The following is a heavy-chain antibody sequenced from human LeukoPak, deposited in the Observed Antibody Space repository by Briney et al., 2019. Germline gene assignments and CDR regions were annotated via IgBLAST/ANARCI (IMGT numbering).Heavy chain of an antibody. Sequence: PGGSLRLSCGASGFTFSSYGMSWVRQAPGKGLEWVSAISGSGGSTYYADSVKGRFTISRDNSKNTLYLQMNSLRAEDTAVYYCARGHGRAIVVVVAAVPDYWGQGTLVTVSS. J-gene: IGHJ4*02. CDR2: ISGSGGST. CDR3: ARGHGRAIVVVVAAVPDY. V-gene: IGHV3-23*01. D-gene: IGHD2-15*01. CDR1: GFTFSSYG.